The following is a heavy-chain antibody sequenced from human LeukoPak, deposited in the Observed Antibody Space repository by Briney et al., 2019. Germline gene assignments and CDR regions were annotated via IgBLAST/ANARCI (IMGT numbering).Heavy chain of an antibody. D-gene: IGHD2-2*01. CDR3: ARCASPRYQLLWGFDYYGMDV. V-gene: IGHV1-8*01. J-gene: IGHJ6*02. Sequence: GASVKVSCKASGYTFTSYDINWVRQAAGQGLEWMGWMNPNSGNTGYAQKFQGRVTMTRNTSISTACMELSSLRSEDTAVYYCARCASPRYQLLWGFDYYGMDVWGQGTTVTVSS. CDR1: GYTFTSYD. CDR2: MNPNSGNT.